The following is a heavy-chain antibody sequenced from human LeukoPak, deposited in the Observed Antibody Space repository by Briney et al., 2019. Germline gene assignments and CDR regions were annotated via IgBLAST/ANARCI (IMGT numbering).Heavy chain of an antibody. CDR1: GYTFTGYY. V-gene: IGHV1-2*02. CDR2: INPNSGGT. Sequence: GASVKVSCKASGYTFTGYYMHWVRQAPGQGLEWMGWINPNSGGTNYAQKFQGRVTMTRDTSISTAYMELSRLRSDDTAVYYCARVEWELLMAFDYWGQGTLVTVSS. D-gene: IGHD1-26*01. CDR3: ARVEWELLMAFDY. J-gene: IGHJ4*02.